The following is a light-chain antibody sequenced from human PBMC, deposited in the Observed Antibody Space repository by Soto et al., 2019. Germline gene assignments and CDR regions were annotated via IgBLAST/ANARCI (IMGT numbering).Light chain of an antibody. CDR3: QQYGSSPQT. J-gene: IGKJ1*01. V-gene: IGKV3-20*01. CDR1: QSVTGTN. CDR2: DAV. Sequence: EIVLTQSPGTLSLSPGEGATLSCRASQSVTGTNLAWYQQRPGQAPRLLIYDAVRRATGIPDRFSGSGSGTDFTLTISRLEPEDFAVYYCQQYGSSPQTFGQGTKVEIK.